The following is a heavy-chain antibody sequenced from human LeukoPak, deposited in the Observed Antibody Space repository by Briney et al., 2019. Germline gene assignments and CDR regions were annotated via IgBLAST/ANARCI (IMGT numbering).Heavy chain of an antibody. Sequence: GGSLRLSCAASGFTFSNYAFSWVRQAPGKGLEWVSGISGCGGSTYYADSVKGRFTISRDKSKNTLYLQMDSLRAEDTAVYYCAKVRDSATVTGRFDNWGQGTMVTVPS. D-gene: IGHD4-17*01. CDR3: AKVRDSATVTGRFDN. CDR1: GFTFSNYA. CDR2: ISGCGGST. J-gene: IGHJ5*02. V-gene: IGHV3-23*01.